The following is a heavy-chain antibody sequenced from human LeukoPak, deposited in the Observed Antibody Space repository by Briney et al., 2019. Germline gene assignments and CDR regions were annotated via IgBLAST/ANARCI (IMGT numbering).Heavy chain of an antibody. Sequence: GGSLRLSCAASGFTFSSYAMHWVRQAPGKGLEWVAFIRYDGSNKYYADSVKGRFTISRDNSKNTLYLQMNSLRAEDTAVYYCAKEDRWLRRLYYFDYWGQGTLVTVSS. J-gene: IGHJ4*02. CDR1: GFTFSSYA. D-gene: IGHD5-12*01. CDR2: IRYDGSNK. V-gene: IGHV3-30*02. CDR3: AKEDRWLRRLYYFDY.